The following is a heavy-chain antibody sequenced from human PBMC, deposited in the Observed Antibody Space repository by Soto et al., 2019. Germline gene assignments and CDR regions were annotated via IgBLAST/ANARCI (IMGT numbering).Heavy chain of an antibody. V-gene: IGHV3-23*01. CDR3: AKDRASAGYDLFWYFDL. CDR1: GFTFSSYA. CDR2: IGGSGDST. Sequence: EVQLLESGGGLVQPGGSLRLSCVASGFTFSSYAMNWVRQAPGKGLEWVSGIGGSGDSTYYADSVKGRFTISRDNSWNTLYLQMNSLRVEDTAVYFCAKDRASAGYDLFWYFDLWGRGTLVTVSS. J-gene: IGHJ2*01. D-gene: IGHD5-12*01.